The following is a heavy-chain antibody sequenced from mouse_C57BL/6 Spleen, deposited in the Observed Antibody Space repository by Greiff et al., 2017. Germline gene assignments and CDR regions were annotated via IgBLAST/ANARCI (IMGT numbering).Heavy chain of an antibody. Sequence: QVQLQQSGPGLVQPSQSLSITCTVSGFSLTSYGVHWVRQSPGKGLEWLGVIWSGGSTDYNAAFISRLSISKDNSKSQVFFKMNSLQADDTAIYYCASERLGPHWYFDVWGTGTPVTVSS. J-gene: IGHJ1*03. CDR1: GFSLTSYG. CDR3: ASERLGPHWYFDV. V-gene: IGHV2-2*01. CDR2: IWSGGST. D-gene: IGHD3-2*02.